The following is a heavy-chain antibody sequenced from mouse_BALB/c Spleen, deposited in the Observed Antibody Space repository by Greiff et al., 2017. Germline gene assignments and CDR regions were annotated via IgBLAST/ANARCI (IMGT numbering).Heavy chain of an antibody. J-gene: IGHJ2*01. CDR2: ISSGGSYT. V-gene: IGHV5-9-1*01. D-gene: IGHD4-1*01. Sequence: EVTLVESGGGLVKPGGSLKLSCAASGFTFSSYAMSWVRQTPEKRLEWVATISSGGSYTYYPDSVKGRFTISRDNAKNTLYLQMSSLRSEDTAMYYCAKLTGHYWGQGTTLTVSS. CDR3: AKLTGHY. CDR1: GFTFSSYA.